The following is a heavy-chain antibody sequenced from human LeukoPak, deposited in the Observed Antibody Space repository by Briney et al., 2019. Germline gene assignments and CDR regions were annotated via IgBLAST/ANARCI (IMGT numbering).Heavy chain of an antibody. CDR3: ARANYGFDY. J-gene: IGHJ4*02. D-gene: IGHD1-7*01. Sequence: KPGGSLRLSCSASGFTFSDYFMSWIRQAPGKGLEWVSYITGPGTSIYYADSVKGRFTISRDNAKNSLYLQMNSLRAEDTAVYFCARANYGFDYWGLGTLVTVSS. CDR1: GFTFSDYF. CDR2: ITGPGTSI. V-gene: IGHV3-11*01.